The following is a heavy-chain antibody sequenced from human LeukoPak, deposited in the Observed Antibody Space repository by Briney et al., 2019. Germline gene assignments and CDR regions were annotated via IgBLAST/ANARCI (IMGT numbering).Heavy chain of an antibody. J-gene: IGHJ4*02. CDR2: ISSSSSYI. D-gene: IGHD3-22*01. V-gene: IGHV3-21*01. Sequence: GGSLRLSCVGSGFAFGSYSMNWVRQAPGKGLEWVSSISSSSSYIYYADSVKGRFTISRDNAKNSLYLQMNSLRAEDTAVYYCARDEAYDSSGYYAYWGQGTLVTVSS. CDR3: ARDEAYDSSGYYAY. CDR1: GFAFGSYS.